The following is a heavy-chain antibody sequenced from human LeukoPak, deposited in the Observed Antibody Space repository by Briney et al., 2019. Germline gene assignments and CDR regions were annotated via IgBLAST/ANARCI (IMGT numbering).Heavy chain of an antibody. CDR3: AKTRAVAGLFNFDY. CDR2: ISGSGGST. Sequence: GGSLRLSCAASGFTFSSYAMSWVRQAPGKGLEWVSAISGSGGSTYYADSVKGRFTISRDNSKNTLYLQMNSLGAEDTAVYYCAKTRAVAGLFNFDYWGQGTLVTVSS. J-gene: IGHJ4*02. CDR1: GFTFSSYA. V-gene: IGHV3-23*01. D-gene: IGHD6-19*01.